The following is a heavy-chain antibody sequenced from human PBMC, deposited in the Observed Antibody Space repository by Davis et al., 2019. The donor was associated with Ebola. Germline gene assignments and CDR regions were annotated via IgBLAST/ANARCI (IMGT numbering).Heavy chain of an antibody. CDR3: ARGRGYCSSTSCYLFDY. D-gene: IGHD2-2*01. CDR2: ISSSGSTI. V-gene: IGHV3-11*01. CDR1: GFTSSDYY. J-gene: IGHJ4*02. Sequence: GGSLRLSCAASGFTSSDYYMSWIRQAPGKGLEWVSYISSSGSTIYYPYSVKGRFTIPRDNAKNSLYLQMNSLRAEDTAVYYCARGRGYCSSTSCYLFDYWGQGTLVTVSS.